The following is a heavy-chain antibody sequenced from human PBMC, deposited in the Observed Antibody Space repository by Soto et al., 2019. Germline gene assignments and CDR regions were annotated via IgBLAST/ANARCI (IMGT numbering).Heavy chain of an antibody. D-gene: IGHD3-22*01. CDR1: GGTFSTYT. CDR2: IIPIIGII. V-gene: IGHV1-69*08. J-gene: IGHJ5*02. Sequence: QVQLVQSGAEVKKPGSSVKVSCKASGGTFSTYTITWVRQAPGQGLEWMGRIIPIIGIINYAQKFQGRVTITADKFTGTAYMELTRLRSDDTAGYYCAGDPDSHYNDSHAYSDPWGQGTLVTVAS. CDR3: AGDPDSHYNDSHAYSDP.